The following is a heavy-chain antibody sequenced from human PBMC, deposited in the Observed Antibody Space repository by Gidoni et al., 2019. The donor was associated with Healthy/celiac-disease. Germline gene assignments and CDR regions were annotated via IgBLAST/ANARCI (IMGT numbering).Heavy chain of an antibody. D-gene: IGHD5-18*01. CDR1: GFTFSRYA. Sequence: EVQLLVSGGGLVQPGGSLRLSCAASGFTFSRYAMHWVRQAPGKGLEYVSASSSNGGSKYYANSVKGRFTISRDNSKNTLYLQMGSLRAEDMAVYYCARTTNTAMVDLGLYYYYYGMDVWGQGTTVTVSS. V-gene: IGHV3-64*01. CDR2: SSSNGGSK. J-gene: IGHJ6*02. CDR3: ARTTNTAMVDLGLYYYYYGMDV.